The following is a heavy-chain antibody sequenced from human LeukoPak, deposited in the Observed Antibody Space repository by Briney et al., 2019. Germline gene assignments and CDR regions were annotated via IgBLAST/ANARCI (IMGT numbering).Heavy chain of an antibody. J-gene: IGHJ4*02. V-gene: IGHV3-7*01. CDR1: GFTFSTYW. D-gene: IGHD2-21*02. Sequence: PGGSLRLSCAASGFTFSTYWMKWVRQAPGKGREWVASIKEDGSDKYYVDSLKGRFSISRDNVKNSLYLQMNSLRTEDTAVYYCAKGGHFNFDFWGQGTRVTVPS. CDR2: IKEDGSDK. CDR3: AKGGHFNFDF.